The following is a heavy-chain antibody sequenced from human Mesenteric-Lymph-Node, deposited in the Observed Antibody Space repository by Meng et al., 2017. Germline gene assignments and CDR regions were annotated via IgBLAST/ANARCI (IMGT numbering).Heavy chain of an antibody. CDR2: MNPNRGTT. V-gene: IGHV1-8*01. Sequence: VQSGAEVNKPGASVNVSCKASGYTCTSYDINWVRQGTGQGLEWMGWMNPNRGTTGYAQKFQGRVTMTRNISKSTAYMDLSSLRSEDTAVYYCATGVADFEYWGQGTLVTVSS. CDR3: ATGVADFEY. J-gene: IGHJ4*02. D-gene: IGHD6-19*01. CDR1: GYTCTSYD.